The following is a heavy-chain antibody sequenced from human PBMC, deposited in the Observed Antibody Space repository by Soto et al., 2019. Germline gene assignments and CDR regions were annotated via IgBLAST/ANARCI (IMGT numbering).Heavy chain of an antibody. CDR3: TRANWYSEY. D-gene: IGHD7-27*01. J-gene: IGHJ4*02. CDR1: GGSISNHY. CDR2: IYYNGNT. Sequence: QVQLQESGPGLVKPSETLSLTCTVSGGSISNHYWSWIRQPPGKGLEWIGYIYYNGNTNYNPPLKSRVTMSVDTSKNQSSRKLSPVTAADTAVYYCTRANWYSEYWGQGTLVTVSS. V-gene: IGHV4-59*11.